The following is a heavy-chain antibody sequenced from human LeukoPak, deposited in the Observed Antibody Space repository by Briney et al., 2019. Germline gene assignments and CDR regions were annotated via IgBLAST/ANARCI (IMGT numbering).Heavy chain of an antibody. CDR1: GFTFSSYG. CDR3: ARDRNVLTGTTRFDY. CDR2: IWYDGSNK. D-gene: IGHD1-20*01. V-gene: IGHV3-33*01. Sequence: GGSLRLSCAASGFTFSSYGMHWVRQAPGKGLEWVAVIWYDGSNKYYADSVKGRFTISRDNSKNTLYLQMNSMRAEDTAVYYCARDRNVLTGTTRFDYWGQGTLVTVSS. J-gene: IGHJ4*02.